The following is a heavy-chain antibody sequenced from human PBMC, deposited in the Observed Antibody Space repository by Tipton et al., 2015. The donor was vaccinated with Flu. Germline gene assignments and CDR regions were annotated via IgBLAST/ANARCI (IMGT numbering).Heavy chain of an antibody. V-gene: IGHV4-31*03. CDR3: ARDGRPYCDTTGCHSPHVFDI. J-gene: IGHJ3*02. CDR1: GASISSGGYY. CDR2: IYYSGTT. D-gene: IGHD2-2*02. Sequence: LSLTCSVSGASISSGGYYWTWIRQLPGKGLEWIGHIYYSGTTLYNPSLKSRLTISIDTSKNQFSLNLNSMTVADTAVYFCARDGRPYCDTTGCHSPHVFDIWGQGTMVTVSS.